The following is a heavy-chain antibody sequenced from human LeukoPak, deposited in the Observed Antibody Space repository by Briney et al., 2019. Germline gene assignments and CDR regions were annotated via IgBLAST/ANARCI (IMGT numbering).Heavy chain of an antibody. CDR2: IKQDGSEQ. CDR1: GFTFSHYW. V-gene: IGHV3-7*01. CDR3: ARDMPAYSPGETVLDY. Sequence: PGGSLRLSCGASGFTFSHYWMSWVRQAPGKGLEWVANIKQDGSEQYYMDSVKGRFTFSRDNAKNSLHLQMNNLRAEDTAVYYCARDMPAYSPGETVLDYWGQGTLVSVSS. J-gene: IGHJ4*02. D-gene: IGHD1-26*01.